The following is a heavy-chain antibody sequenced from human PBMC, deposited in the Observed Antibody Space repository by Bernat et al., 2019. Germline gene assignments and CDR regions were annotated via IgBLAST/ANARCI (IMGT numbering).Heavy chain of an antibody. V-gene: IGHV3-23*01. D-gene: IGHD5-12*01. CDR2: ISGSGGST. CDR1: GFTFSSYA. J-gene: IGHJ4*02. CDR3: AKGRGYSGYDDLDY. Sequence: EVQLLESGGGLVQPGGSLRLSCAASGFTFSSYAMSWVRQAPGKGLEWVSAISGSGGSTYYADSVKGRFTISRDNPKNTLYVQMNSLRAEDTAVYYCAKGRGYSGYDDLDYWGQGTLVTVSS.